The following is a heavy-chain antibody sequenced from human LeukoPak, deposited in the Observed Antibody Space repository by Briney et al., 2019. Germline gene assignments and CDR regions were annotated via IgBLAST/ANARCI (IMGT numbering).Heavy chain of an antibody. CDR1: GGSISSYY. CDR3: ARHNSPAGYYSGYFDY. Sequence: SETLSLTCTVSGGSISSYYWSWIRQPPGKGLEWIGYIYSSVSTSYNPSFKSRVTVSVDTSKNQFSLKLSSVTAADTAVYYCARHNSPAGYYSGYFDYWGQGTLVTVSS. D-gene: IGHD3-22*01. CDR2: IYSSVST. V-gene: IGHV4-59*08. J-gene: IGHJ4*02.